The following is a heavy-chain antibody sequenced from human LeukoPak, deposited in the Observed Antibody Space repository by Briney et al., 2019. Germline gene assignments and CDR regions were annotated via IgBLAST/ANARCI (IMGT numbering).Heavy chain of an antibody. D-gene: IGHD4-17*01. Sequence: GGSLRLSCAASGFTFSSYAMSWVRQAPGKGLEWVSAISNSGGNTYYGDSVKGRFTISRDNSKNTLYLQMNSLRAEDTAVYYCARGFDYGDYVAHFDYWGQGTLVTVSS. CDR2: ISNSGGNT. CDR3: ARGFDYGDYVAHFDY. V-gene: IGHV3-23*01. CDR1: GFTFSSYA. J-gene: IGHJ4*02.